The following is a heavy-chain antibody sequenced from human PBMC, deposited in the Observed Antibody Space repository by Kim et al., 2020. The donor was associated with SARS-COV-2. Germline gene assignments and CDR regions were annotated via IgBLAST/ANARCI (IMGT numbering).Heavy chain of an antibody. CDR2: FDPEDGET. J-gene: IGHJ4*02. D-gene: IGHD3-22*01. Sequence: ASVKVSCKVSGYTLTELSMHWVRQAPGKGLEWMGGFDPEDGETIYAQKFQGRVTMTEDTSTDTVYMELSSLRSEDTAVYYCATLDSSGYYKEYYFDYWGQETLVTVSS. V-gene: IGHV1-24*01. CDR3: ATLDSSGYYKEYYFDY. CDR1: GYTLTELS.